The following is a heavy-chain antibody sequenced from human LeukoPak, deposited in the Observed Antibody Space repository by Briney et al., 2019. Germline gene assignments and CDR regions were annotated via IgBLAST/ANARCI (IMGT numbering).Heavy chain of an antibody. J-gene: IGHJ6*02. V-gene: IGHV1-69*13. CDR3: ARDDYGDYVGYYYYGMDV. Sequence: SVKVSCKASGGTFSSYAISWVRQAPGQGLEWMGGIIPIFGTANYAQKFQGRVTITADESTSTAYMELSSLRSEDTAVYYCARDDYGDYVGYYYYGMDVWGQGTTVTVSS. D-gene: IGHD4-17*01. CDR2: IIPIFGTA. CDR1: GGTFSSYA.